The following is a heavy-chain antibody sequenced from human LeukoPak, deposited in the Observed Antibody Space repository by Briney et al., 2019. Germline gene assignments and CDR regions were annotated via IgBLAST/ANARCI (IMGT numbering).Heavy chain of an antibody. Sequence: GGSLRLSCAVSGLNFRSFWMSWVRQTPGKGLEWVANIKQDETEKFYVDSVKGRFTISRDNAKNSLYLQMNSLRVEDSAVYYCARGFYFSMTELYYLDLWGRGTLVTVSS. CDR1: GLNFRSFW. CDR3: ARGFYFSMTELYYLDL. V-gene: IGHV3-7*04. CDR2: IKQDETEK. D-gene: IGHD2-8*01. J-gene: IGHJ2*01.